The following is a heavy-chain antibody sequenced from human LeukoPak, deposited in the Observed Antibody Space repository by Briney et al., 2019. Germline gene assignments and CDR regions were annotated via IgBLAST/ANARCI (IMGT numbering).Heavy chain of an antibody. J-gene: IGHJ6*02. CDR1: GFTFSSYG. Sequence: GGSLRLSCAASGFTFSSYGMHWVRQAPGKGLEWVAVIWYDGHNKYYADSVKGRFTISRDNSKNTLYLQMNSLRAEDTAVYYCARAPRYCSGGSCYSMYYYYGLDVWGQGTTVTVSS. CDR3: ARAPRYCSGGSCYSMYYYYGLDV. V-gene: IGHV3-33*08. CDR2: IWYDGHNK. D-gene: IGHD2-15*01.